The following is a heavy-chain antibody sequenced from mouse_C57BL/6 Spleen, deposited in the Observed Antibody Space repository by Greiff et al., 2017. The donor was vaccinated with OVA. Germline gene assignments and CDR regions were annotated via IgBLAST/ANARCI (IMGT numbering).Heavy chain of an antibody. CDR1: GYTFTSYW. Sequence: VQLQQPGAELVKPGASVKLSCKASGYTFTSYWMHWVKQRPGQGLEWIGMIHPNSGSTNYNEKFKSKATLTVDKSSSTAYMQLSSLTSEDSAVYYCARSLGSTNYYAMDYWGQGTSVTVSS. D-gene: IGHD1-1*01. J-gene: IGHJ4*01. CDR2: IHPNSGST. CDR3: ARSLGSTNYYAMDY. V-gene: IGHV1-64*01.